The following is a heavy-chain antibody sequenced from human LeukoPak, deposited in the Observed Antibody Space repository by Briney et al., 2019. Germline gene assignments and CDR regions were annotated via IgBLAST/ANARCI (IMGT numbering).Heavy chain of an antibody. CDR1: GFTFSDYY. V-gene: IGHV3-11*04. J-gene: IGHJ4*02. D-gene: IGHD2-15*01. CDR2: ISSSGSTI. Sequence: GGSLRLSCAASGFTFSDYYMSRIRQAPGKGLEWVSYISSSGSTIYYADSVKGRFTISRDNAKNSLYLQMNSLRAEDTAVYYCARDMEAGWSVDYWGQGTLVTVSS. CDR3: ARDMEAGWSVDY.